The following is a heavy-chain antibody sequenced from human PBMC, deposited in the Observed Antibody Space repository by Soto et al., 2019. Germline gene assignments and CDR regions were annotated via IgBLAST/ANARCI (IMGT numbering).Heavy chain of an antibody. J-gene: IGHJ4*02. CDR2: IYYSGST. Sequence: SETLSLTCTVSGGSISSYYWSWIRQPSGKGLEWIGYIYYSGSTNYNPSLKSRVTISVDTSKNQFSLKLSSVTAADTAVYYCARLGRHCSGGSCYPTFDYWGQGTLVTVSS. V-gene: IGHV4-59*08. CDR3: ARLGRHCSGGSCYPTFDY. D-gene: IGHD2-15*01. CDR1: GGSISSYY.